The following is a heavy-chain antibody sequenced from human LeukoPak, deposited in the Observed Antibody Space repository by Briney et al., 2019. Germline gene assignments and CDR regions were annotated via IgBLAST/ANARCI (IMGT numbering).Heavy chain of an antibody. J-gene: IGHJ4*02. Sequence: KTSETLSLTCTVSGGSISSSSYYWGWIRQPPGKGLEWIGSIYYSGSTYYNPSLKSRVTISVDTSKNQFSLKLSSVTAADTAVYYCARGDGYSSSWYVYYWGQGTLVTVSS. V-gene: IGHV4-39*07. D-gene: IGHD6-13*01. CDR3: ARGDGYSSSWYVYY. CDR2: IYYSGST. CDR1: GGSISSSSYY.